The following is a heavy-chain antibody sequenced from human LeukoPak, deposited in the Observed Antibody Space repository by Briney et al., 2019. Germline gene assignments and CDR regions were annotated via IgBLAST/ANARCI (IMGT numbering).Heavy chain of an antibody. Sequence: SETLSLTCTVSGSSISSYYWSWIRQPPGKGLEWIGYIYYSGSTNYNPSLKSRVTISVDTSKNQFSLKLSSVTAADTAVYYCASYYDSSGYYFFDYWGQGTLVTVSS. J-gene: IGHJ4*02. V-gene: IGHV4-59*01. CDR3: ASYYDSSGYYFFDY. D-gene: IGHD3-22*01. CDR1: GSSISSYY. CDR2: IYYSGST.